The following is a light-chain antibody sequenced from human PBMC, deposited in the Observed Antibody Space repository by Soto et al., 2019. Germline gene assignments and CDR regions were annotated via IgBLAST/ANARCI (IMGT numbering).Light chain of an antibody. V-gene: IGKV3-20*01. Sequence: EIVLTQSPGTLSLSPVERATLSCRASQSVSSNYLAWYQQKPGQAPRLLFYGASSRATGIPDRLSGSGSGADFTLTISRLEPEDFAVYYCQQYGSSLWTFGQGTKVDIK. CDR3: QQYGSSLWT. J-gene: IGKJ1*01. CDR1: QSVSSNY. CDR2: GAS.